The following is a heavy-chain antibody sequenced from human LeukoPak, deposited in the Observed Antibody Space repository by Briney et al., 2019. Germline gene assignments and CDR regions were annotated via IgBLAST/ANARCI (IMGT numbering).Heavy chain of an antibody. CDR2: IGTAGDT. CDR3: ARTRSMAGTWESYYFDY. CDR1: VFTFSSYD. Sequence: GGSLRLSCAPSVFTFSSYDMHWVRQATGKGLEWVSAIGTAGDTYYPGSVKGRFTISRENAKNSLYLQMNSLRAGDTAVYYCARTRSMAGTWESYYFDYWGQGTLVTVSS. V-gene: IGHV3-13*04. J-gene: IGHJ4*02. D-gene: IGHD6-19*01.